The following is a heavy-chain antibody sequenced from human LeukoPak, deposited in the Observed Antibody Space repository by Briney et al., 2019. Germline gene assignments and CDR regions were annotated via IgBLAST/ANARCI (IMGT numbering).Heavy chain of an antibody. CDR3: ARAVIVATICFDY. V-gene: IGHV1-3*01. J-gene: IGHJ4*02. D-gene: IGHD5-12*01. CDR2: INAGNGNT. Sequence: ASVTVSCKASGYTFTSYAMHWVRQAPGQRLEWMGWINAGNGNTKYSQKFQSRVTITRDTSASTAYMELSSLRSEDTAVYYCARAVIVATICFDYWGQGTLVTVSS. CDR1: GYTFTSYA.